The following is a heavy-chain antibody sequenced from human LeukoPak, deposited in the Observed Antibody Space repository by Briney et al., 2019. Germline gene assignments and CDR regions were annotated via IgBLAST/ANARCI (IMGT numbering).Heavy chain of an antibody. CDR1: GFTFSSYA. D-gene: IGHD4-17*01. CDR3: AKLVTTVTPIDY. V-gene: IGHV3-23*01. J-gene: IGHJ4*02. CDR2: ISGSGGSK. Sequence: GGSLRLSCAASGFTFSSYAMSWVRQAPGKGLERGSAISGSGGSKYYADSVKGRFTISRDNSKNTLYLQMNSLRAEDTAVYYCAKLVTTVTPIDYWGQGTLVTVSS.